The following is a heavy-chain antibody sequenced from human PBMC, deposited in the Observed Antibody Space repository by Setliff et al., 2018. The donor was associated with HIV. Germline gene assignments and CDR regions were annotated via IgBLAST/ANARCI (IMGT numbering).Heavy chain of an antibody. D-gene: IGHD5-18*01. Sequence: ASVKVSCKVSRYTLTELSMHWVRQAPGKGLEWMGSFDPEHRKTLYAQKFQGRVTMTQDTSTGTAYMELSSLRSDDTAVYYCAAKRRYNYDLKGPLDYWAQGTRVTVS. CDR2: FDPEHRKT. CDR3: AAKRRYNYDLKGPLDY. CDR1: RYTLTELS. V-gene: IGHV1-24*01. J-gene: IGHJ4*02.